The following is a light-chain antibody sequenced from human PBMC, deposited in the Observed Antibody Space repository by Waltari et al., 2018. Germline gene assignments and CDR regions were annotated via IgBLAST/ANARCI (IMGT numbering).Light chain of an antibody. V-gene: IGLV1-51*02. Sequence: QSVLTQPPSVSAAPGRKVTISCSGSTSNIGTNYVPWYQQVPGAAPKVFIYETEKRPSGIPDRFSGSKSGTSASLGITGLQTGDEAAYYCGTWDNNLSALVFGGGTKLTVL. CDR2: ETE. J-gene: IGLJ2*01. CDR3: GTWDNNLSALV. CDR1: TSNIGTNY.